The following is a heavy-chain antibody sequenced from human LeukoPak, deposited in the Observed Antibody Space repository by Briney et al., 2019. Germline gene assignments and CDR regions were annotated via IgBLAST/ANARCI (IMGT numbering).Heavy chain of an antibody. J-gene: IGHJ4*02. Sequence: GGSLRLSCAASGFTFSTYAMHWVRQAPGKGLEWVAIISYDGTNKYYADSVKGRFTISRDSSKNALYLQMNSLRAEDTAVYYCARGSLTMIVVVNRGFDYWGQGTLVTVSS. CDR3: ARGSLTMIVVVNRGFDY. D-gene: IGHD3-22*01. CDR1: GFTFSTYA. CDR2: ISYDGTNK. V-gene: IGHV3-30-3*01.